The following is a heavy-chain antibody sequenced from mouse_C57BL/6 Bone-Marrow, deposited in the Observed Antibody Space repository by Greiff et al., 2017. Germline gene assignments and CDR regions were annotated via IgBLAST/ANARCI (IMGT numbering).Heavy chain of an antibody. J-gene: IGHJ4*01. CDR1: GYTFTSYW. V-gene: IGHV1-53*01. Sequence: QVQLQQPGTELVKPGASGYTFTSYWMHWVKQRPGQGLEWIGNINPSNGGTNYNEKFKSKATLTVDKSSSTAYMQLSSLTAEDSAVYYCARYSNYDYYAMDYWGQGTSVTVSS. CDR3: ARYSNYDYYAMDY. CDR2: INPSNGGT. D-gene: IGHD2-5*01.